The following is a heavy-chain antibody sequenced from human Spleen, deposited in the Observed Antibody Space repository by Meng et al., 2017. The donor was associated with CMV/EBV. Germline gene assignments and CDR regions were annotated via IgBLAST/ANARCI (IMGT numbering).Heavy chain of an antibody. CDR3: ARLPTEADVLIPYFDY. CDR1: SISSSRYY. CDR2: IYYSGST. J-gene: IGHJ4*02. V-gene: IGHV4-39*01. Sequence: SISSSRYYWARVRKAPGKGLQWIGSIYYSGSTYYNPSLKSRVTMSVDTSQHPISLTLRSVTASDTAVYYCARLPTEADVLIPYFDYWGQGTLVTVSS. D-gene: IGHD3-16*01.